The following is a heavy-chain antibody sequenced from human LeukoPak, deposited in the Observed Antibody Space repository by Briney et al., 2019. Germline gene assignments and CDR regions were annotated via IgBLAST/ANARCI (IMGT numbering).Heavy chain of an antibody. D-gene: IGHD3-16*01. V-gene: IGHV1-69*13. CDR1: GGTFSSYA. CDR3: ARGDYYYYYGMDV. Sequence: GASVKVSCKASGGTFSSYAISWVPQAPGQGLEWMGGIIPIFGTANYAQKFQGRVTITADESTSTAYMELSSLRSEDTAVYYCARGDYYYYYGMDVWGQGTTVTVSS. CDR2: IIPIFGTA. J-gene: IGHJ6*02.